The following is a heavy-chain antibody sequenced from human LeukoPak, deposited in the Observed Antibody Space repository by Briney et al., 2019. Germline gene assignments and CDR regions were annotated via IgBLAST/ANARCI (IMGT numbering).Heavy chain of an antibody. CDR1: GFTFSSYA. D-gene: IGHD5-12*01. J-gene: IGHJ4*02. CDR2: ISSSGGST. Sequence: GGSLRLSCAASGFTFSSYAMSWVRQAPGKGLEWVSAISSSGGSTYYADSVKGRFTISRDNSKNTLYLQMNSLRAEDTAVYYCAKDGSVGWLPFDYWGQGTLVTVSS. CDR3: AKDGSVGWLPFDY. V-gene: IGHV3-23*01.